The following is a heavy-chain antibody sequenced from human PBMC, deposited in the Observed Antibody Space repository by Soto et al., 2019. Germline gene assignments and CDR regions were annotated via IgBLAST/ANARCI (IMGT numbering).Heavy chain of an antibody. CDR3: ASAKGYCSGGSCYSVFSY. J-gene: IGHJ4*02. Sequence: TFSSYTISWVRQAPGQGLEWMGRIIPILGIANYAQKFQGRVTITADKSTSTAYMELSSLRSEDTAVYYCASAKGYCSGGSCYSVFSYWGQGTLVTVSS. CDR2: IIPILGIA. CDR1: TFSSYT. V-gene: IGHV1-69*02. D-gene: IGHD2-15*01.